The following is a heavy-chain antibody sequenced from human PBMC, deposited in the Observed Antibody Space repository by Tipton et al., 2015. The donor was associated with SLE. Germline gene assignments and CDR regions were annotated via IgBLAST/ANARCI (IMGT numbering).Heavy chain of an antibody. CDR2: IYYSGST. CDR1: GGSFSGYF. CDR3: ARGRGSSSSGHY. V-gene: IGHV4-59*12. D-gene: IGHD6-6*01. Sequence: TLSLTCAGYGGSFSGYFWSWIRQPPGKGLEWIGYIYYSGSTNYNPSLKSRVTISVDTSKNQFSLKLSSVTAADTAVYYCARGRGSSSSGHYWGQGTLVTVSS. J-gene: IGHJ4*02.